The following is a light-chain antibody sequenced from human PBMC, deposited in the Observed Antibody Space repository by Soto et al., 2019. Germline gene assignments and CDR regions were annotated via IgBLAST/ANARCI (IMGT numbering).Light chain of an antibody. Sequence: EIVLTQSPATLSLSPVERATLSGMASQSVSSYLAWYQQKPGQAPRLLIYDASNRATGIPARFSGSGSGTDFTLTISSLEPEDFAVYYCQQYNKWPRTFGQGTKVDI. CDR1: QSVSSY. V-gene: IGKV3-11*01. CDR2: DAS. J-gene: IGKJ1*01. CDR3: QQYNKWPRT.